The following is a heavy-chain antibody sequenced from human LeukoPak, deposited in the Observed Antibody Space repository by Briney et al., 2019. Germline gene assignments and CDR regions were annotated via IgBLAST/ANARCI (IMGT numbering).Heavy chain of an antibody. V-gene: IGHV1-3*01. J-gene: IGHJ4*02. Sequence: GASVKVSCTASGYTFTSYAMHWVRQAPGQRLEWMGWINAGNGNTKYSQKFQGRVTITRDTSASTAYMELSSLRSEDTAVYYCATLPSGGKSGYWGQGTLVTVSS. CDR2: INAGNGNT. CDR1: GYTFTSYA. D-gene: IGHD4-23*01. CDR3: ATLPSGGKSGY.